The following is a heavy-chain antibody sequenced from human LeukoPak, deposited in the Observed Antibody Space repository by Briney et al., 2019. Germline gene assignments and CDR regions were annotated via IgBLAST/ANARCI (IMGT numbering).Heavy chain of an antibody. Sequence: ASVKVSCKASGYTFTGYYMHWVRQAPGQGLEWMGWINSNSGGTNYAQKFQGRATMTRDTSISTAYMELSRLRSDDTAVYYCAREGDSYGMDVWGQGTTVTVSS. CDR1: GYTFTGYY. D-gene: IGHD2-21*01. CDR2: INSNSGGT. CDR3: AREGDSYGMDV. V-gene: IGHV1-2*02. J-gene: IGHJ6*02.